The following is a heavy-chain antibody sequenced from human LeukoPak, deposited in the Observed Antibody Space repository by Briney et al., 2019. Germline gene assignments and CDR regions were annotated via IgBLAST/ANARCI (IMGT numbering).Heavy chain of an antibody. V-gene: IGHV4-4*02. CDR3: ARESGAFSPFGF. Sequence: SGTLSLTCAVSGGSILTTNWWSWVRQPPGKGLEWIGEVHLSGASNYNPSLKSRVSMSIDKSRNQLSLELTSVTAADTAIYYCARESGAFSPFGFWGQGTLVTVSA. J-gene: IGHJ4*02. CDR2: VHLSGAS. CDR1: GGSILTTNW. D-gene: IGHD1-26*01.